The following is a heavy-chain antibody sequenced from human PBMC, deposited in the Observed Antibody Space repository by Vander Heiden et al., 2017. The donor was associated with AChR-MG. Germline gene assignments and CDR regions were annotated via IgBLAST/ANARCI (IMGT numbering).Heavy chain of an antibody. CDR3: ARDIMVQGEGGFDY. CDR2: IWYDGSNK. CDR1: GFTFSSYG. D-gene: IGHD3-10*01. J-gene: IGHJ4*02. Sequence: QVQLVESAGGVVQPGRSLRLSCAASGFTFSSYGMHWVRQAPGKGLEWVAVIWYDGSNKYYADSVKGRFTISRDNSKNTLYLQMNSLRAEDTAVYYCARDIMVQGEGGFDYWGQGTLVTVSS. V-gene: IGHV3-33*01.